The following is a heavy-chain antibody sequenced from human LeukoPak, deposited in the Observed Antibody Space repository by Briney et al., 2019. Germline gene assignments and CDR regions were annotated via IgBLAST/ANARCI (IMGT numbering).Heavy chain of an antibody. CDR1: GYTLTELS. CDR2: FDPEDGET. J-gene: IGHJ4*02. V-gene: IGHV1-24*01. D-gene: IGHD6-13*01. Sequence: ASVKVSCKVSGYTLTELSMHWVRQVPGKGLEWMGGFDPEDGETIYAQKFQGRVTMTEDTSTDTAYMELSSLRSEDTAVYYCTISSSWYREFDYWGQGTLVTVSS. CDR3: TISSSWYREFDY.